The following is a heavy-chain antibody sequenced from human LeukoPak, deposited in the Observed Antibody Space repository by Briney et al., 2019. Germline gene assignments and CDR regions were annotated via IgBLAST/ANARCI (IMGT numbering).Heavy chain of an antibody. Sequence: GGSLRLSCTTSGFTFGDYAMSWVRQAPGKGLEWVSFIRRKAHGGTTEYAASVKGRFSSSRDDSKSIAYLQMNSLKTEDTAVYFCTRVTYYYDTSGYFHFDSWGQGSLVTVSS. J-gene: IGHJ4*02. V-gene: IGHV3-49*04. CDR1: GFTFGDYA. CDR3: TRVTYYYDTSGYFHFDS. CDR2: IRRKAHGGTT. D-gene: IGHD3-22*01.